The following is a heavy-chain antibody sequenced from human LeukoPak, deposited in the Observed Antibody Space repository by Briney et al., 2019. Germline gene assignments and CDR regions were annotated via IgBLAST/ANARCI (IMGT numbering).Heavy chain of an antibody. D-gene: IGHD6-6*01. V-gene: IGHV3-7*01. Sequence: GGSLRLSCGASGFIFSHYWMSWVRQAPGKGLEWVANIKQDGSVKYYVDSLKGRFTISRDNARNSVYLQMNSLGAEDTAVYYCARDRSSFFFDYWGQGTLVTVSS. CDR1: GFIFSHYW. CDR2: IKQDGSVK. J-gene: IGHJ4*02. CDR3: ARDRSSFFFDY.